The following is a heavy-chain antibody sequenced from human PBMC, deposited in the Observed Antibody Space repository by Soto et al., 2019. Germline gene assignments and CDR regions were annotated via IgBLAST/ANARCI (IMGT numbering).Heavy chain of an antibody. J-gene: IGHJ6*02. Sequence: PGGSLRLSCEGSGFFFSDYGTHWVRQAPGKGLEWVAVISYDGTNKYYGDSAKGRFTIARDNSRNTLYLEMNSLSEEDTAVYYCSKDAGGTTPHGPSLGAWYFYYGMDVWGPGTTVTVSS. V-gene: IGHV3-30*18. CDR1: GFFFSDYG. CDR3: SKDAGGTTPHGPSLGAWYFYYGMDV. D-gene: IGHD3-16*01. CDR2: ISYDGTNK.